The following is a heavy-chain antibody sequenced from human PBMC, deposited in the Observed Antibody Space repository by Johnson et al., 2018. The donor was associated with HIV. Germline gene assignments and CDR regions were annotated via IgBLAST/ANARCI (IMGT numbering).Heavy chain of an antibody. CDR2: VYSTFGT. CDR1: GFPVTSNF. D-gene: IGHD2-21*01. V-gene: IGHV3-66*02. J-gene: IGHJ3*01. CDR3: AKVDCGGDTCAGYDPFDL. Sequence: VQLVESGGGLVQPGGSLRLSCTASGFPVTSNFMTWVRQPPGKGLDWVSAVYSTFGTYYADSVRGRFTISTDNSKNTLYLQMNSLGREDTAVYYCAKVDCGGDTCAGYDPFDLWGQGTLVTVSS.